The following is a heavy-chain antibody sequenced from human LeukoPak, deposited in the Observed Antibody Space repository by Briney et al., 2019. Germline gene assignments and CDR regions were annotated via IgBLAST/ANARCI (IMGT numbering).Heavy chain of an antibody. V-gene: IGHV3-30*02. CDR2: IRYDGSNK. J-gene: IGHJ4*02. Sequence: GGSLRLSCAASGFTFSSYGMHWVRQAPGKGLEWVAFIRYDGSNKYYTDSVKGRFTISRDNSKNTLYLQMNSLRAEDTAVYYCAKDKYSSSYYFDYWGQGTLVTVSS. CDR3: AKDKYSSSYYFDY. D-gene: IGHD6-6*01. CDR1: GFTFSSYG.